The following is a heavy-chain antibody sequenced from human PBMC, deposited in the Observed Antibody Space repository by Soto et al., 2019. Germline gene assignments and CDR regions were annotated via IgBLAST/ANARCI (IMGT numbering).Heavy chain of an antibody. V-gene: IGHV4-34*01. D-gene: IGHD1-20*01. CDR2: INHSGST. Sequence: SGTLSLTCAVYGGSFSGYYWSWIRQPPGKGLEWIGEINHSGSTNYNPSLKSRVTISVDTSKNQFSLKLSSVTAADTAVYYCARAPRDYNWLYSFDYWGQGTLVTVSS. CDR3: ARAPRDYNWLYSFDY. CDR1: GGSFSGYY. J-gene: IGHJ4*02.